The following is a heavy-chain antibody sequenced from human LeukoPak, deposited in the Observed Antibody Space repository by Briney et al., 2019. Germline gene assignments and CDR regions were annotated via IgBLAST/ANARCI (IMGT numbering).Heavy chain of an antibody. CDR3: ARDRWLQSQRYFDY. CDR1: GFTFSSYA. D-gene: IGHD5-24*01. J-gene: IGHJ4*02. Sequence: GGSLRLSCAASGFTFSSYAMNWVRQAPGKGLEWVSSISTSSSYIYYADSVKGRFTISRDNAKNSLYVQMDSLRAEDTAVYYCARDRWLQSQRYFDYWGQGILVTVSS. V-gene: IGHV3-21*01. CDR2: ISTSSSYI.